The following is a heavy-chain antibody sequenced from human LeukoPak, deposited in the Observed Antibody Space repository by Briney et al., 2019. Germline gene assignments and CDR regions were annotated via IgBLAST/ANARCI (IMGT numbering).Heavy chain of an antibody. CDR3: ARYYDILTGYYFGY. D-gene: IGHD3-9*01. Sequence: PGGSLRLSCAASGFTFSRFGMHWVRQAPGRGLEWVAFIRFNESNKYYADSVKGRFTISRDNSKNTLYLQMNSLRAEDTAVYYCARYYDILTGYYFGYWGQGTLVTVSS. CDR1: GFTFSRFG. CDR2: IRFNESNK. V-gene: IGHV3-30*02. J-gene: IGHJ4*02.